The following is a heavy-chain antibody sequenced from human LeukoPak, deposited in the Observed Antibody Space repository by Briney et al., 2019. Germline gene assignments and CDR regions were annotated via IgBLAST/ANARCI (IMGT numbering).Heavy chain of an antibody. D-gene: IGHD3-22*01. J-gene: IGHJ3*02. CDR2: IYYSGST. Sequence: SETLSLTCTVSGGSISSGGYCWSWIRQHPGKGLEWIEYIYYSGSTYYNPSLKSRVTISVDTSKNQFSLKLSSVTAADTAVYYCARDREYYDSSGYYYKSGAFDIWGQGTMVTVSS. CDR3: ARDREYYDSSGYYYKSGAFDI. V-gene: IGHV4-31*03. CDR1: GGSISSGGYC.